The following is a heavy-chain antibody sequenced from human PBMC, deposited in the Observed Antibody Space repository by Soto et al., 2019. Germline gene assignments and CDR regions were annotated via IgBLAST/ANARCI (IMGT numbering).Heavy chain of an antibody. CDR2: MNPNSGNT. D-gene: IGHD4-17*01. J-gene: IGHJ4*02. CDR3: ARGTDYAGYFDY. Sequence: ASVKVSCKASGYTFTSYDINWVRQAAGQGLEYLGWMNPNSGNTGYVQKFQGRVTLTRSTSISTANMELSSLTSEDTAVYYCARGTDYAGYFDYWGQGTLVTVSS. V-gene: IGHV1-8*02. CDR1: GYTFTSYD.